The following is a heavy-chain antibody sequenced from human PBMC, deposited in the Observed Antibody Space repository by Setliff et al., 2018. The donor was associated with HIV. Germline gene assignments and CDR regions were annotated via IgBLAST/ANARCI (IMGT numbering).Heavy chain of an antibody. CDR3: ARLTTTYYYDSSAYYHPV. J-gene: IGHJ4*02. Sequence: KASETLSLTCTVSGGSISSHFWSWIRQPPGKGLEWIGTVSYSGSTNYNPSLKIRVTISVDTSKNQFSLKLSSVTAADTAVFYCARLTTTYYYDSSAYYHPVWGQGTLVTVSS. CDR2: VSYSGST. D-gene: IGHD3-22*01. V-gene: IGHV4-59*11. CDR1: GGSISSHF.